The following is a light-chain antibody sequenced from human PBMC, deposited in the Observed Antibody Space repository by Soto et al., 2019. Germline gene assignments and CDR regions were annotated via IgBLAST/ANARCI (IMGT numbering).Light chain of an antibody. CDR3: QQYNTCPWA. Sequence: DLHLTQSPSTLSASVGDRVTITCPASQIIVEWLAWYQQKPGKAPNLLIYDASTLQSGVPARFNGSGSQTEFTRTISSLQPDAFATYYCQQYNTCPWAFGQGNKVEFK. CDR1: QIIVEW. CDR2: DAS. V-gene: IGKV1-5*01. J-gene: IGKJ1*01.